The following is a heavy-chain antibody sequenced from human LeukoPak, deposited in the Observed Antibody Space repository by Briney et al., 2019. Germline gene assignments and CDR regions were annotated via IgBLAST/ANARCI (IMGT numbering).Heavy chain of an antibody. CDR3: ARVSRRVAPYDSSGYYYYYYYYGMDV. CDR2: INWNGGST. Sequence: PGGSLRLSCAASGFTFSSYWMSWVRQAPGKGLEWVSGINWNGGSTGYADSVKGRFTISRDNAKNSLYLQMNSLRAEDTALYHCARVSRRVAPYDSSGYYYYYYYYGMDVWGQGTTVTVSS. J-gene: IGHJ6*02. CDR1: GFTFSSYW. V-gene: IGHV3-20*01. D-gene: IGHD3-22*01.